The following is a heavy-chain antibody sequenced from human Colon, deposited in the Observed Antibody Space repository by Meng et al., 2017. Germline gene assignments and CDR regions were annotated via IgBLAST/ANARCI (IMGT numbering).Heavy chain of an antibody. D-gene: IGHD3-10*01. CDR2: IRSNLFGATR. Sequence: GGSLRLSCTGSGFTFGDYAMNWFRQAPGKGLEWVGFIRSNLFGATREYAASVKGRFTISRDDSKSIAYLQMNTLKTEDTAVYYCSRMVRGVFRTHYWGQGTLVNVSS. CDR3: SRMVRGVFRTHY. V-gene: IGHV3-49*03. CDR1: GFTFGDYA. J-gene: IGHJ4*02.